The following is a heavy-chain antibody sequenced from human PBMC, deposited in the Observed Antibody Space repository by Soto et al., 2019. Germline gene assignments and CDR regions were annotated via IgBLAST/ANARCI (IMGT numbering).Heavy chain of an antibody. CDR2: ISAGAGGT. CDR1: GFTFSDYA. V-gene: IGHV3-23*01. CDR3: ATEGHNEGSGPFGH. J-gene: IGHJ5*02. Sequence: EVQVLESGGTLVQPGGSLRLSCAASGFTFSDYAMGWVRQAPGKGLEWVSAISAGAGGTYYADSVKGRFTISTDSSKNTLYLQMNNLRAEDTAVYYCATEGHNEGSGPFGHWGQGTLVTVSS. D-gene: IGHD2-15*01.